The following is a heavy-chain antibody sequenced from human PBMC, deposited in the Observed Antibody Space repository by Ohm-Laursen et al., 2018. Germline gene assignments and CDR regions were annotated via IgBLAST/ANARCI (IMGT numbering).Heavy chain of an antibody. V-gene: IGHV3-23*01. CDR2: ISGSGGST. Sequence: SLRLSCAASGFTFSSYAMSWVRQAPGEGLEWVSAISGSGGSTYYADSVKGRFTISRDNSKNTLYLQMNSLRAEDTAVYYCAKDRSMIVGYDAFDIWGQGTMVTVSS. J-gene: IGHJ3*02. D-gene: IGHD3-22*01. CDR3: AKDRSMIVGYDAFDI. CDR1: GFTFSSYA.